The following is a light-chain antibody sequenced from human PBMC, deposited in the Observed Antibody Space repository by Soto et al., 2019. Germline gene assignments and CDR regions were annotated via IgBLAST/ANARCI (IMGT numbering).Light chain of an antibody. J-gene: IGLJ3*02. CDR3: QSYDSSLSVVV. CDR2: GDK. Sequence: QPVLTQPPSVSGAPGQRATISCTGSSSNIGADFDVHWYQQFPGTAPKLLIYGDKHRPSGVPDRFSGSKSGTSASLAITGLRAEDEADYYCQSYDSSLSVVVFGGGTKLTVL. CDR1: SSNIGADFD. V-gene: IGLV1-40*01.